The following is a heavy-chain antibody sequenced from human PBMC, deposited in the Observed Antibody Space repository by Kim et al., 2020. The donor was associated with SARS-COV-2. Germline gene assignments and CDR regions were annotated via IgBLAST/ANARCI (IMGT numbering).Heavy chain of an antibody. CDR1: GFTFSSYG. Sequence: GGSLRLSCAASGFTFSSYGMHWVRQAPGKGLEWVAVISYDGSNKYYADSVKGRFTISRDNSKNTLYLQMNSLRAEDTAVYYCARGRPFYDILTGYLDYGGQGTLVTVSS. CDR3: ARGRPFYDILTGYLDY. V-gene: IGHV3-33*05. CDR2: ISYDGSNK. D-gene: IGHD3-9*01. J-gene: IGHJ4*02.